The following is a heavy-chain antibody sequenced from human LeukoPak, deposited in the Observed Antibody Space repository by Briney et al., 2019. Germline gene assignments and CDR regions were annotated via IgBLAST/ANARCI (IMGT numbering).Heavy chain of an antibody. CDR1: GGSFSGYY. V-gene: IGHV4-59*01. J-gene: IGHJ3*02. Sequence: SETLSLTCAVYGGSFSGYYWSWIRQPPGKGLEWIGYIYYSGSTNYNPSLKSRVTISVDTSKNQFSLKLSSVTAADTAVYYCARSSVAARQSAFDIWGQGTMVTVSS. D-gene: IGHD6-6*01. CDR2: IYYSGST. CDR3: ARSSVAARQSAFDI.